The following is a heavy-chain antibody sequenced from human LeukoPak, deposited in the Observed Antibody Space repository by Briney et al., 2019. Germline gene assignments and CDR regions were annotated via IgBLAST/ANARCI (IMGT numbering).Heavy chain of an antibody. CDR2: IRYDGSDK. J-gene: IGHJ6*03. D-gene: IGHD4-23*01. CDR3: ANAYGGNGEDYFYYYMDV. CDR1: GFTFSTYG. Sequence: GGSLRLSCAASGFTFSTYGMHWVRQAPGKGLEWVAYIRYDGSDKYYADSVKGRFTISRDNSKKTLYLQMNSLRTEDTAVYYCANAYGGNGEDYFYYYMDVWGKGTTVTVSS. V-gene: IGHV3-30*02.